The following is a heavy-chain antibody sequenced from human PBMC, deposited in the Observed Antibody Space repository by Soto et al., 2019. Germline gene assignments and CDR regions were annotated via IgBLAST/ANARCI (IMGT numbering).Heavy chain of an antibody. V-gene: IGHV1-69*12. CDR1: GGTFSTSA. CDR3: ARDKDRQQLGGNYYYILDV. J-gene: IGHJ6*02. D-gene: IGHD3-3*02. CDR2: IMPIFATP. Sequence: QVQLMQSGAEVKKPGSSVNVSCKASGGTFSTSAIRWVRQAPGEGLERVGGIMPIFATPDYAQKFQGRVTSCADESTATAYLELTSLTADDTAVYYCARDKDRQQLGGNYYYILDVWGQGTAITVSS.